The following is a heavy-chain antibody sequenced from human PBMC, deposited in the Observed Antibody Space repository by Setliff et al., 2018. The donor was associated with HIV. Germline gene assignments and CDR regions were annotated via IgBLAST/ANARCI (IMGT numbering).Heavy chain of an antibody. D-gene: IGHD3-10*02. Sequence: HPGGSLRLSCAASGFTFSTYEMNWVRQAPGKGLEWVSYIRSGGTIVYYADSVKGRFTISRDNAKNSLYLQMNSLRAEDTAIYYCVKDGGKCYTDLDYWGQGTLVTVSS. J-gene: IGHJ4*02. CDR2: IRSGGTIV. CDR1: GFTFSTYE. V-gene: IGHV3-48*03. CDR3: VKDGGKCYTDLDY.